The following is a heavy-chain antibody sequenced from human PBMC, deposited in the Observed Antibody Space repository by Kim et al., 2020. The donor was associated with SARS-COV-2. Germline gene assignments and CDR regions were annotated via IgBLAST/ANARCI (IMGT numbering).Heavy chain of an antibody. Sequence: SETLSLTCTVSGGSISSYYWSWIRQPPGKGLEWIGYIYYSGSTNYNPSLKSLDTRSVDTSKNQFSLKLSSMTAADTAVKSCARGQSITIFLVVREMDVWG. CDR1: GGSISSYY. V-gene: IGHV4-59*13. J-gene: IGHJ6*01. CDR2: IYYSGST. CDR3: ARGQSITIFLVVREMDV. D-gene: IGHD3-3*01.